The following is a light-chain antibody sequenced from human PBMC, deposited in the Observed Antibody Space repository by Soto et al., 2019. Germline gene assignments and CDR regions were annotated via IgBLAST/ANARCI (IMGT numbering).Light chain of an antibody. V-gene: IGKV1-5*01. CDR1: QSISNW. CDR2: DAS. J-gene: IGKJ2*01. Sequence: DIQMTQSPSTLSASVGDRVTITCRASQSISNWLAWYQQKPGRAPQLLIFDASTLESGVPSRFSGSGSGTDFTLTISSLQPDDFATYYCQQYSSFLVTFGQGTKLEIK. CDR3: QQYSSFLVT.